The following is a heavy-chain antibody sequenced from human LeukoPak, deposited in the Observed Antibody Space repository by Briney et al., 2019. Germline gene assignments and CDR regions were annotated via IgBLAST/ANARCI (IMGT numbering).Heavy chain of an antibody. D-gene: IGHD1-26*01. CDR3: ARDHYSGSYYGDY. CDR1: GYTFTNYV. CDR2: ISAYNANT. J-gene: IGHJ4*02. V-gene: IGHV1-18*01. Sequence: ASVKVSCKASGYTFTNYVITWVRQAPGQGLEWMGWISAYNANTNYAQKLQGRVTMTTDTSTSTAYMELSSLRSDDTAVYFCARDHYSGSYYGDYWGQGTLVTVSS.